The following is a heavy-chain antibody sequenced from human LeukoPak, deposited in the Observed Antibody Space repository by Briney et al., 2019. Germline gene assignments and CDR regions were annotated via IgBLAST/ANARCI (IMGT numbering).Heavy chain of an antibody. V-gene: IGHV4-39*01. CDR2: LYFGGTT. Sequence: SETLSLTCTVSGDSITSNNYYWGWIRQPPGKGLEWIGSLYFGGTTYYNPSLKSRVTISVVTSKDQFSLKLTSVTAADTAVYYCAAHGEQLARAVYWGQGTLVTVSS. D-gene: IGHD6-6*01. CDR3: AAHGEQLARAVY. J-gene: IGHJ4*02. CDR1: GDSITSNNYY.